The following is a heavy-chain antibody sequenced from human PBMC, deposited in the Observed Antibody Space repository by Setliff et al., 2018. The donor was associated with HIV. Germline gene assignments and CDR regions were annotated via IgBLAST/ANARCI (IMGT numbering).Heavy chain of an antibody. V-gene: IGHV1-45*02. Sequence: GASVKVSCKASGYPFTYRYLHWVRQAPGQALGWMGWITPYNANTNYAQKFQDRVTMTSDRSMSTAYMDLSSLRSEDTAMYYCASGRGDGYNYFAFDIWGQGTVVTVSS. CDR1: GYPFTYRY. J-gene: IGHJ3*02. D-gene: IGHD5-12*01. CDR3: ASGRGDGYNYFAFDI. CDR2: ITPYNANT.